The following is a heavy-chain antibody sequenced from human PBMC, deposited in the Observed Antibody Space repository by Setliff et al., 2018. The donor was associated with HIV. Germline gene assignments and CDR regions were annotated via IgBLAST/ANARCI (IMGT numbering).Heavy chain of an antibody. CDR1: GVSINRTDHY. V-gene: IGHV4-39*01. CDR2: VSQSGST. Sequence: SETLSFTCSVSGVSINRTDHYWGWIRQSPGKRLEWIGSVSQSGSTYYNPSLKSRITISVDRSKNLFSLKLISVTAADQGVYYCARVPVAGANWFDPWGLGTLVTVSS. J-gene: IGHJ5*02. D-gene: IGHD2-21*01. CDR3: ARVPVAGANWFDP.